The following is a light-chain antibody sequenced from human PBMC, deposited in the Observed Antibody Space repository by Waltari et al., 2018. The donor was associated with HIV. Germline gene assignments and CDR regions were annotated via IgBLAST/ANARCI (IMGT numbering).Light chain of an antibody. CDR1: SSDVGGSNY. J-gene: IGLJ2*01. V-gene: IGLV2-14*03. Sequence: HSALTQPASVSGSPGQSITIPCTGTSSDVGGSNYCPWYRLHPGEVPKLMIFDVNNRPSGVSNRFSGSKSGNTASLTISGLQVEDEADYYCSSYTSSSIVIFGGGTKVTVL. CDR3: SSYTSSSIVI. CDR2: DVN.